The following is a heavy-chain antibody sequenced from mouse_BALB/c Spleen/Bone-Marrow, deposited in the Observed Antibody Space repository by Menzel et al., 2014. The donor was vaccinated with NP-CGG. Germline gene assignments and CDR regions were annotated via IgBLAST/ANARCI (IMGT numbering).Heavy chain of an antibody. V-gene: IGHV1-80*01. Sequence: QVQLKESGAELVRPGSSVKISCKASGYAFSRSWMNWVKQGPGQGLEWIGQIYPGDDDTNYSGKFKGRATLTADKSSGTAYMQLSSLTSEDSAVYFCAGSTPLAYWGQGTLVTVSA. CDR2: IYPGDDDT. CDR3: AGSTPLAY. J-gene: IGHJ3*01. D-gene: IGHD1-1*01. CDR1: GYAFSRSW.